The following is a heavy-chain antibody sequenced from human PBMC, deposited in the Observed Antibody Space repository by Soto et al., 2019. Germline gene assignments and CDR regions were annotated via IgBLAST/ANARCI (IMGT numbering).Heavy chain of an antibody. J-gene: IGHJ4*02. Sequence: QVQLVQSGAEVKKPGASVKVSCKTSGYTFTDYYIHWLRQAPGQGLEWMGWVNPNNGGTYYAQKLQGRVTMTRDTSTSTADMHLNSRTSADTSKYYCAREQDVWRHWGQGTLVTVSS. CDR1: GYTFTDYY. D-gene: IGHD3-16*01. CDR3: AREQDVWRH. CDR2: VNPNNGGT. V-gene: IGHV1-2*02.